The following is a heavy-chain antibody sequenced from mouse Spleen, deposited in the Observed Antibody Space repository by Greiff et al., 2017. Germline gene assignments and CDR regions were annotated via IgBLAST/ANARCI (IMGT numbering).Heavy chain of an antibody. J-gene: IGHJ4*01. CDR3: ARRRGNYEAMDY. V-gene: IGHV1-52*01. Sequence: QVQLQQPGAELVRPGSSVKLSCKASGYTFTSYWMHWVKQRPIQGLEWIGNIDPSDSETHYNQKFKDKATLTVDKSSSTAYMQLSSLTSEDSAVYYCARRRGNYEAMDYWGQGTSVTVSS. CDR2: IDPSDSET. D-gene: IGHD2-1*01. CDR1: GYTFTSYW.